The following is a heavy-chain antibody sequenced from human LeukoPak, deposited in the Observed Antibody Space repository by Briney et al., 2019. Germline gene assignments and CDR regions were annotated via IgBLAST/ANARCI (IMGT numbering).Heavy chain of an antibody. Sequence: PGGSLRLSCKGSGYDFPRHWIGWVRQMAGRGLEWMGTIYPGDANIDIGYSPSFQGQVTISADKSISTAYLQWSSLRASDTAMYYCARQRPRDGYNYDGFDIWGQGTMVTVSS. V-gene: IGHV5-51*01. J-gene: IGHJ3*02. CDR2: IYPGDANIDI. D-gene: IGHD5-24*01. CDR1: GYDFPRHW. CDR3: ARQRPRDGYNYDGFDI.